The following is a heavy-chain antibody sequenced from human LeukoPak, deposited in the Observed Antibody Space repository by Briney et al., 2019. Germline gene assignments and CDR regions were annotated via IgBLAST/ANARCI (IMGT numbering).Heavy chain of an antibody. J-gene: IGHJ2*01. CDR2: ISYDGSNK. CDR1: GFTFSSYA. V-gene: IGHV3-30-3*01. CDR3: ARAGGDYGSGRKPLDL. D-gene: IGHD3-10*01. Sequence: PGGSLRLSCAASGFTFSSYAMHWVRQAPGKGLEWVAVISYDGSNKYYADSVKGRFTISRDNSENTLYLQMNSLRAEDTAVYYCARAGGDYGSGRKPLDLWGRGTLVTVSS.